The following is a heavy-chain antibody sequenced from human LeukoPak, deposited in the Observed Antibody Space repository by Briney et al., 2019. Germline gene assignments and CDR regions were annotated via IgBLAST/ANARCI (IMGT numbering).Heavy chain of an antibody. Sequence: GGSLRLSCAASGFTFSSHEMNWVRQAPGKGLEWVSYISTSGSTIYYADSVKGRFTISRDNSKNTLYLQMNSLRAEDTAVYYCAKDAAWFGELGMSEVDPWGQGTLVTVSS. CDR3: AKDAAWFGELGMSEVDP. V-gene: IGHV3-48*03. CDR2: ISTSGSTI. J-gene: IGHJ5*02. D-gene: IGHD3-10*01. CDR1: GFTFSSHE.